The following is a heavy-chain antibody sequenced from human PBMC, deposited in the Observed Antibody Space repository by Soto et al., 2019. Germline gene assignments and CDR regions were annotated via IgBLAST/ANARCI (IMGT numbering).Heavy chain of an antibody. D-gene: IGHD5-18*01. Sequence: EVQLVESGGGLIQPGGSLRLSCAASGFTVSSNYMSWVRQAPGKGLEWVSVIYSGGSTYYADSVKGRFTISRDNSKNTLYLQMNSLRAEDTAVYYCNSCGQSNKVRYFDYWGQGTLVTVSS. CDR1: GFTVSSNY. CDR3: NSCGQSNKVRYFDY. J-gene: IGHJ4*02. CDR2: IYSGGST. V-gene: IGHV3-53*01.